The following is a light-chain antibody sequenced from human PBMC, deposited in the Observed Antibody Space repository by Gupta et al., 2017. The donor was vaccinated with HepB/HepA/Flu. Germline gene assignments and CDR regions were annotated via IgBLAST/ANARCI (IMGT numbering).Light chain of an antibody. CDR1: QHVGTN. CDR3: QQDDNWPLT. CDR2: GAS. V-gene: IGKV3-15*01. J-gene: IGKJ4*01. Sequence: EVILTQSPIILSVSPGDRVTLSCRASQHVGTNLAWYQQKVGQAPRLLVYGASSRATSIPARFIGSGSETEFSLIINSLQSEDFALYFCQQDDNWPLTFGGGTIVE.